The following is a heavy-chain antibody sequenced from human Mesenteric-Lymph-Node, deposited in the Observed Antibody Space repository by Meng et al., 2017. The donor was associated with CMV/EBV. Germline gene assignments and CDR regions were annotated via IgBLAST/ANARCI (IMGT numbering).Heavy chain of an antibody. V-gene: IGHV3-30*04. CDR1: GFRFSYYD. J-gene: IGHJ4*02. CDR3: ARDSKGVPDH. Sequence: LSCAASGFRFSYYDRQWVRQAPAKGLEWVAVITYDGSKTYYADSVKGRFTISRDQSKNTLHLQMNSLITDDTAVYYCARDSKGVPDHWGQGTLVTVSS. CDR2: ITYDGSKT. D-gene: IGHD3-10*01.